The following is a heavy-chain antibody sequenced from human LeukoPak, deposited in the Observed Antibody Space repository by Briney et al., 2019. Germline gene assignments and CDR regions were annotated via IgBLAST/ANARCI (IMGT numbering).Heavy chain of an antibody. Sequence: GGSLTLSCAASGFTFINYWMSWVRQPPGKGREWVANIKVDGSERYYVDSVKGRFTISRTNAKNSLYLPMTILRADNTAQYYCARDLGASFDPWGQGTLVTVSS. CDR3: ARDLGASFDP. J-gene: IGHJ5*02. CDR1: GFTFINYW. CDR2: IKVDGSER. V-gene: IGHV3-7*01.